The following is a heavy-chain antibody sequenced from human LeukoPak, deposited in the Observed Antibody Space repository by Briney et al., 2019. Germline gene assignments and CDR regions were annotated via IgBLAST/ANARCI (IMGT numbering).Heavy chain of an antibody. J-gene: IGHJ4*02. CDR1: GYTFTGYY. Sequence: GASVKVSCKASGYTFTGYYMHWVRQAPGQGLEWMGWINPNSGGTNYAQKFQGRVTMTRDTSISTAYMELSRLRSDDTAVYYCARDYGYCSSTSCSYYFDYWGQGTLVTVSS. D-gene: IGHD2-2*03. CDR2: INPNSGGT. CDR3: ARDYGYCSSTSCSYYFDY. V-gene: IGHV1-2*02.